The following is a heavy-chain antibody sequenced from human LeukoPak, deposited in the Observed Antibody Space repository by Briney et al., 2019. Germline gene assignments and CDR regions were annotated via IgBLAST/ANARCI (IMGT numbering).Heavy chain of an antibody. CDR3: AKHTSQFGREAFDI. Sequence: PSETLSLTCTVSGGSISSSSYYWGWIRQPPGKGLEWIGSIYYSGSTYYNPSLKSRVTISVDTSKNQFSLQLNSVTAADTAVYYCAKHTSQFGREAFDIWGQGTMVTVSS. CDR2: IYYSGST. CDR1: GGSISSSSYY. V-gene: IGHV4-39*07. J-gene: IGHJ3*02. D-gene: IGHD2/OR15-2a*01.